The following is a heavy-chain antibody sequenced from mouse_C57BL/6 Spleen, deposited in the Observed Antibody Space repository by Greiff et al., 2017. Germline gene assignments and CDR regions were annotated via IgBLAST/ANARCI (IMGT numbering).Heavy chain of an antibody. CDR1: GFTFSSYT. J-gene: IGHJ2*01. Sequence: DVKLVESGGGLVKPGGSLKLSCAASGFTFSSYTMSWVRQTPEKRLEWVATISGGGGNTYYPDSVKGRFTISRDNAKNTLYLQMSSLRSEDTALYYCARQDGYPYYFDYWGQGTTLTVSS. CDR2: ISGGGGNT. CDR3: ARQDGYPYYFDY. D-gene: IGHD2-3*01. V-gene: IGHV5-9*01.